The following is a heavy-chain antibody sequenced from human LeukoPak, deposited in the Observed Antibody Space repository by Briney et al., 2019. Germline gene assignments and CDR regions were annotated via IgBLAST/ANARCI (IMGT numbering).Heavy chain of an antibody. Sequence: SETLSLTCTVSGGSISSYYWSWIRQPPGKGLEWIGYIYYSGSTNYNPSLKSRVTISVDTSKNQFSLKMSSLTAADTAVYYCARGNDILTRSGRIFDYWGQGTLATVSS. CDR2: IYYSGST. CDR3: ARGNDILTRSGRIFDY. J-gene: IGHJ4*02. V-gene: IGHV4-59*12. D-gene: IGHD3-9*01. CDR1: GGSISSYY.